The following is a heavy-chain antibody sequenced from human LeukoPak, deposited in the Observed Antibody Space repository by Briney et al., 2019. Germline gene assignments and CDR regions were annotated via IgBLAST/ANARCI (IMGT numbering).Heavy chain of an antibody. CDR1: NDSISKYY. J-gene: IGHJ2*01. CDR3: ARGWEPTGHRYFDL. D-gene: IGHD1-26*01. CDR2: IYYSGST. Sequence: SETLSLTCTVSNDSISKYYWSWIRQPPGKGLEWIGYIYYSGSTNCNPSLKSRVTISVDTSKNQFSLKLTSVTAADTAVYFCARGWEPTGHRYFDLWGRGTLVTVSS. V-gene: IGHV4-59*01.